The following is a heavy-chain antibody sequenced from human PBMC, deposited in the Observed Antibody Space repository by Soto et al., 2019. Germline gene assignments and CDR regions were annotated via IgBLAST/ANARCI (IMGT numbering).Heavy chain of an antibody. V-gene: IGHV3-30*18. Sequence: QVQLVESGGGVVQPGRSLRLSCAASGFTFSSYGMHWVRQAPGKGLEWVAVISYDGSNKYYADSVKGRFTISRDNSKNTLYLQMNSLRAEDTAVYYCAKDQGSGWSADYWVQGTMVTVSP. CDR2: ISYDGSNK. CDR1: GFTFSSYG. J-gene: IGHJ4*02. CDR3: AKDQGSGWSADY. D-gene: IGHD6-19*01.